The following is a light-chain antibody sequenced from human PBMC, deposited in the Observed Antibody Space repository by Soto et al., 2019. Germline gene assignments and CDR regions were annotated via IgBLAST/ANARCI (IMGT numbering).Light chain of an antibody. CDR1: QYINTR. V-gene: IGKV3-11*01. CDR3: HQRQSWPRT. J-gene: IGKJ3*01. Sequence: EIMLTQSPATLSSFPGDRVTHSCRASQYINTRLAWYQHRPGQAPRLLIYQTSIRAAGIPARFSASGSGTDFTLTIIDVHPEDFALHYCHQRQSWPRTFGQGTKVDI. CDR2: QTS.